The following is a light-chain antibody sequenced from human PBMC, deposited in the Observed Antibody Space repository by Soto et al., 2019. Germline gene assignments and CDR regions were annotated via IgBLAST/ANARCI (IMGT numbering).Light chain of an antibody. CDR2: EGS. V-gene: IGKV3-11*01. Sequence: EIVLTQSPATLSLSPGERATLSCRASQSVNSYLAWYQQKPGQAPRLLIYEGSKRATGIPARFSGSGSGTAFTLTISSLAPEDFAVYYCQHRSNWPATFGQGTKVEI. J-gene: IGKJ2*01. CDR1: QSVNSY. CDR3: QHRSNWPAT.